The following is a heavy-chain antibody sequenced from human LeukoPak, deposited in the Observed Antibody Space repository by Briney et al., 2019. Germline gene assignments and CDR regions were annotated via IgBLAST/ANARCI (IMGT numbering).Heavy chain of an antibody. CDR2: IYYSGST. Sequence: SETLSLTCTVSGGSISSYYWSWIRQPPGKGLEWIGYIYYSGSTNYNPSLKSRVTISVDTSKNQFSLKLSSVTAADTAVYYCARDLERNHYYYGMDVWGQGTTVTVSS. V-gene: IGHV4-59*01. CDR1: GGSISSYY. D-gene: IGHD1-1*01. CDR3: ARDLERNHYYYGMDV. J-gene: IGHJ6*02.